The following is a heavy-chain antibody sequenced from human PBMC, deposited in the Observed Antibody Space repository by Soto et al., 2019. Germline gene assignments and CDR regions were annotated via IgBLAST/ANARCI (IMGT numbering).Heavy chain of an antibody. V-gene: IGHV3-30-3*01. CDR2: ISYDGSNK. Sequence: QVQLVESGGGVVQPGRSLRLSCAASGFTFSSYAMPWVRQAPGKGLEWVAVISYDGSNKYYADSVKGRFTISRDNSKNTLYLQMNSLRAEDTAVYYCARDRRQLGFDPWGQGTLVTVSS. CDR1: GFTFSSYA. D-gene: IGHD6-6*01. J-gene: IGHJ5*02. CDR3: ARDRRQLGFDP.